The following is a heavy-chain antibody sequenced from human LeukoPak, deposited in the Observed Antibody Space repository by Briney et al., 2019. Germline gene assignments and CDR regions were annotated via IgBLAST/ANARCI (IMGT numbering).Heavy chain of an antibody. CDR3: ARDYDYVWGSYRPPGRMDV. D-gene: IGHD3-16*02. CDR1: GYTFTSYG. Sequence: GASVKVSCKASGYTFTSYGISWVRQAPGQGLEWMGWISAYNGNTNYAQKLQGRVTMTTDTSTSTAYMELRSLRSDDTAVYYCARDYDYVWGSYRPPGRMDVWGQGTTVTVSS. V-gene: IGHV1-18*01. J-gene: IGHJ6*02. CDR2: ISAYNGNT.